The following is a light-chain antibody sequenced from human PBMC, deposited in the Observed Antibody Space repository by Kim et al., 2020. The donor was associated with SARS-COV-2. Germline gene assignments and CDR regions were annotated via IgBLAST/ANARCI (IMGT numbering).Light chain of an antibody. CDR1: KRLGTRNGNSD. J-gene: IGKJ1*01. Sequence: TRKRLGTRNGNSDWKWVQKRQGKYQRRLIDKVSNRETGGPDRVSGSGSGTDFTLKIRRVEAEDVGVYYCMQGTNWPPTFGQGTKVDIK. CDR3: MQGTNWPPT. CDR2: KVS. V-gene: IGKV2-30*01.